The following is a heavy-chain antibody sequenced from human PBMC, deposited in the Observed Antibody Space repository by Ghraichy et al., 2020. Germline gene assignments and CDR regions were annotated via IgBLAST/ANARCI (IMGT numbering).Heavy chain of an antibody. J-gene: IGHJ6*02. CDR3: VREDYSRGRDLNYYYGMDV. D-gene: IGHD6-19*01. V-gene: IGHV3-7*01. CDR1: GFTFSTYW. Sequence: GGSLRLSCAASGFTFSTYWMSWVRQAPGKGLEWVANIMEDGSEKNYVDSVKGRFTISRDNARNSLYLQMNSLRAEDTAVYYCVREDYSRGRDLNYYYGMDVWGQGTTVTVSS. CDR2: IMEDGSEK.